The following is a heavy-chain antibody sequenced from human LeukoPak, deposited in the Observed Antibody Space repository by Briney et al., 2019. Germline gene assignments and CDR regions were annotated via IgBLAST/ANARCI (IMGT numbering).Heavy chain of an antibody. CDR3: ATVPAQSHDY. CDR2: VDPEDGET. V-gene: IGHV1-69-2*01. CDR1: GYTFTDYY. Sequence: ASVKISSKVSGYTFTDYYMHWEQQAPGKGLEWMGLVDPEDGETIYAEKFQGRVTITADTSTDTAYMELSSLRSEDTAVYYCATVPAQSHDYWGQGTLVTVSS. J-gene: IGHJ4*02. D-gene: IGHD2-2*01.